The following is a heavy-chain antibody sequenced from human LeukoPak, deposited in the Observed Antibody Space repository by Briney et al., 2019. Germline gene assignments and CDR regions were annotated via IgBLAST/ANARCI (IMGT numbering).Heavy chain of an antibody. CDR1: GYTFTSYG. V-gene: IGHV1-18*01. J-gene: IGHJ4*02. CDR2: ISAYNGNT. CDR3: ARAKSPYCSSTSCTPPPLLFDY. Sequence: ASVKVSCKASGYTFTSYGISWVRQAPGQGLEWMGWISAYNGNTNYAQKLQGRVTMTTDTSTSTAYMELRSLRSDDTAVYYCARAKSPYCSSTSCTPPPLLFDYWGQGTLVTVSS. D-gene: IGHD2-2*01.